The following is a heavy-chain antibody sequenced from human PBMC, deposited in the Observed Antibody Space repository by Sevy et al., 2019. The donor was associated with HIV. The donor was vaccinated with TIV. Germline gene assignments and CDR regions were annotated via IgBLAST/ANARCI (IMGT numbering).Heavy chain of an antibody. J-gene: IGHJ4*02. CDR2: ISAYNGNT. CDR3: ARVGLNRDIVVVVAATGFDY. Sequence: ASVKVSCKASGYTFTSYGISWVRQAPGQGLEWMGWISAYNGNTNYAQKLQGRVTMTTDTSTSTAYMELRSLRSDDTAVYYCARVGLNRDIVVVVAATGFDYWGQGTLVTVSS. CDR1: GYTFTSYG. V-gene: IGHV1-18*01. D-gene: IGHD2-15*01.